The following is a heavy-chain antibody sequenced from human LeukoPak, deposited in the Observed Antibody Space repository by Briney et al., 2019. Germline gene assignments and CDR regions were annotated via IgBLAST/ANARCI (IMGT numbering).Heavy chain of an antibody. V-gene: IGHV3-7*05. Sequence: PGGSLRLSCAASGLTFSSYWMSWARQAPGKGLEWVANIKKDGSEKNFVDSVKGRFTISRDNAQNSLFLQMNSLRAEDTAVYYCVSQTSDKGFDYWGQGTLVTVSS. CDR2: IKKDGSEK. CDR1: GLTFSSYW. J-gene: IGHJ4*02. D-gene: IGHD2-2*01. CDR3: VSQTSDKGFDY.